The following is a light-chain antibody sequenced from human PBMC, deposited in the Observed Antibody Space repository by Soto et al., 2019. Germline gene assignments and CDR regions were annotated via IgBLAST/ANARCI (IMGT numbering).Light chain of an antibody. J-gene: IGLJ2*01. CDR3: QSYDSSPHVV. V-gene: IGLV1-40*01. Sequence: QSVLTQPPSVSGAPGQRVTISCTGSSSNIGAGYDVHWYQQLPGTAPKLLIYGNSNRPSGVPDRFSGSKSGTSASLAITGLHAEDEAYYYCQSYDSSPHVVFGGGTKLTVL. CDR1: SSNIGAGYD. CDR2: GNS.